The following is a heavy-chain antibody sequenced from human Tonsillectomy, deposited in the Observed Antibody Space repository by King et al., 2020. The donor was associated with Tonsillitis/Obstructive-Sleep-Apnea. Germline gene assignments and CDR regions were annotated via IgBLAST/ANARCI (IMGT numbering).Heavy chain of an antibody. CDR3: AKVPAIYCSGGSCYSDYYYYYMDV. J-gene: IGHJ6*03. Sequence: VQLVESGGGLVQPGGSLRLSCAASGFTFSSYAMSWVRQAPGKGLEWVSAISGSGGSTNYADSVKGRFTISRDNSKKQLYLQLNSLRAEDTAVYYCAKVPAIYCSGGSCYSDYYYYYMDVWGKGTTVTVSS. V-gene: IGHV3-23*04. CDR2: ISGSGGST. CDR1: GFTFSSYA. D-gene: IGHD2-15*01.